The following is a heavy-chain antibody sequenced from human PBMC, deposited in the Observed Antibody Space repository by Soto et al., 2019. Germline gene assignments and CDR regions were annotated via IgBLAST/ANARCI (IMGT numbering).Heavy chain of an antibody. CDR2: INVGNGNT. V-gene: IGHV1-3*01. CDR3: ARGDCGGDCYLIHS. Sequence: ASVKVSCKASGYTFTGYAMHWVRQAPGQRLEWMGWINVGNGNTKYSQKFQGRVTITRDTSASTAYMELRSLRSEDTAVYYCARGDCGGDCYLIHSWGQGTLVTVSS. CDR1: GYTFTGYA. J-gene: IGHJ4*02. D-gene: IGHD2-21*02.